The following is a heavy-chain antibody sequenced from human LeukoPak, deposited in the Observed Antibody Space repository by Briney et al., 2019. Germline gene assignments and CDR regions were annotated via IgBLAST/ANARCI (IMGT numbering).Heavy chain of an antibody. Sequence: SETLSLTCSISGGSISSGSYYWSWIRQPAGKGLEWIGRIYTSGSTNHNPSLKSRVTISVDTSKNQFSLKLSSVTAADTALYFCARDSLLPSAMGYYYMDVWGKGTTVTVSS. V-gene: IGHV4-61*02. CDR3: ARDSLLPSAMGYYYMDV. CDR1: GGSISSGSYY. CDR2: IYTSGST. J-gene: IGHJ6*03. D-gene: IGHD2-2*01.